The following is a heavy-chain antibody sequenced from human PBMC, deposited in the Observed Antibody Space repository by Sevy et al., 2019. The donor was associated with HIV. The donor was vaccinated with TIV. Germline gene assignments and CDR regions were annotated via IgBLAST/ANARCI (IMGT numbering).Heavy chain of an antibody. V-gene: IGHV3-66*01. CDR3: ARDLAYYDSSGTVDY. CDR2: IYSGGST. J-gene: IGHJ4*02. CDR1: GFTFSSYG. Sequence: GGSLRLSCAASGFTFSSYGMHWVRQAPGKGLEWVSVIYSGGSTYYADSVKGRFTISRDNSKNTLYLQMNSLRAEDTAVYYCARDLAYYDSSGTVDYWGQGTLVTVSS. D-gene: IGHD3-22*01.